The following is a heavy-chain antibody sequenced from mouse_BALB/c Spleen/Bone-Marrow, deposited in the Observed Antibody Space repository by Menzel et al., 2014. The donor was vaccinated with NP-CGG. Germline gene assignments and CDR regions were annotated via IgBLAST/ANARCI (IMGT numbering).Heavy chain of an antibody. CDR2: ISSGASYT. V-gene: IGHV5-9-1*01. CDR1: GFTFSSYA. CDR3: ACLDGYFVPY. D-gene: IGHD2-3*01. Sequence: EVMLVESGGGLMKPGGSLKLSCAASGFTFSSYAMSWVRQTPEKRLEWVASISSGASYTYYLDSVKGRLTISRDNAKNTLYLQMSSLRSEDTAVYYCACLDGYFVPYWGQGTLVTVSA. J-gene: IGHJ3*01.